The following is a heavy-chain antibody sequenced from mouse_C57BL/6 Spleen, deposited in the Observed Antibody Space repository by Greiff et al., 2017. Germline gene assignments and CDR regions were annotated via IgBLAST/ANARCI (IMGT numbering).Heavy chain of an antibody. D-gene: IGHD1-1*01. J-gene: IGHJ2*01. Sequence: QVQLQQPGAELVMPGASVKLSCKASGYTFTSYWMHWVKQRPGQGLEWIGEIDPSDSYTNYNQKFKGKSTLTVDKSSSTAYMQLSSLTSEDSAVYYCARKDYYGSNLDYWGQGTTLTVSS. CDR1: GYTFTSYW. CDR2: IDPSDSYT. CDR3: ARKDYYGSNLDY. V-gene: IGHV1-69*01.